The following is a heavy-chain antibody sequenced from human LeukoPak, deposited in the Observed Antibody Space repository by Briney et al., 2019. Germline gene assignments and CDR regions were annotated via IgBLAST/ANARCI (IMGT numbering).Heavy chain of an antibody. CDR2: IYTSGST. CDR1: GGSISSYY. CDR3: ARDPTTDYYYYMDV. D-gene: IGHD1-1*01. J-gene: IGHJ6*03. Sequence: PSETLSLTCTVSGGSISSYYWSWIRQPAGKGLEWIGRIYTSGSTNYNPSLKSRVTMSIDTSKNQFFLKLTSVTAADTAVYYCARDPTTDYYYYMDVWGKGTTVTVSS. V-gene: IGHV4-4*07.